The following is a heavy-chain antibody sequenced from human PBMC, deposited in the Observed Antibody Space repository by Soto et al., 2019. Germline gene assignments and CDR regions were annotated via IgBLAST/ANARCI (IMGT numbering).Heavy chain of an antibody. Sequence: GGSLRLSCAASGFTFSSYGMHWVRQAPGKGLEWVAVISYDGSNKYYADSVKGRFTISRDNSKNTLYLQMNSLRAEDTAVYYCAKDLRGYGVLKYGMDVWGQGTTVTVSS. J-gene: IGHJ6*02. CDR3: AKDLRGYGVLKYGMDV. V-gene: IGHV3-30*18. CDR2: ISYDGSNK. CDR1: GFTFSSYG. D-gene: IGHD5-12*01.